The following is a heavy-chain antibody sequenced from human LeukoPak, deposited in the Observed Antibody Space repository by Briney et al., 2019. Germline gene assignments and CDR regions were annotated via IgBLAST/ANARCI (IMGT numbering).Heavy chain of an antibody. CDR1: GGSFSGYY. V-gene: IGHV3-7*01. Sequence: ETLSLTCAVYGGSFSGYYWSWIRQPPGKGLEWMANIKQDGTVKYYVDSVKGRFTISRDNPKNSLSLQMNSLRAEDTAVYYCARIGYSSSSLDYWGQGTLVTVSS. CDR2: IKQDGTVK. D-gene: IGHD6-6*01. CDR3: ARIGYSSSSLDY. J-gene: IGHJ4*02.